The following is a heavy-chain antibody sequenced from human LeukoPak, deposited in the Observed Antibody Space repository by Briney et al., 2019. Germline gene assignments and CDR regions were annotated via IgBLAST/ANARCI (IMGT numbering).Heavy chain of an antibody. CDR1: GFTFSSYW. CDR3: ATTTIRLGY. CDR2: MYYRGST. J-gene: IGHJ4*02. D-gene: IGHD1-26*01. V-gene: IGHV4-39*07. Sequence: GSLRLSCAASGFTFSSYWMNWVRQAPGKGLEWIGSMYYRGSTYHNPSLKSRVTISVDTSKNQFSLKLSSVTAADTAVYYCATTTIRLGYWGQGTLVTVSS.